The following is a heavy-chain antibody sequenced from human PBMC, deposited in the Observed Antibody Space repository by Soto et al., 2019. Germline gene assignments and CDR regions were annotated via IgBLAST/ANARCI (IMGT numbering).Heavy chain of an antibody. CDR1: GYTFTSYG. D-gene: IGHD3-10*01. V-gene: IGHV1-18*01. CDR3: ASFSCYESGMYYRTAYYYGMAV. Sequence: QVQLVQSGAEVKKHGASVKVSCKDSGYTFTSYGFSWLRQAPGQGLEWMGWISAYNGNTNYAPRLQGRVTMTTDTSTSTAYMELRSLRSDDTAWYYCASFSCYESGMYYRTAYYYGMAVWCQGTTVTVSS. CDR2: ISAYNGNT. J-gene: IGHJ6*02.